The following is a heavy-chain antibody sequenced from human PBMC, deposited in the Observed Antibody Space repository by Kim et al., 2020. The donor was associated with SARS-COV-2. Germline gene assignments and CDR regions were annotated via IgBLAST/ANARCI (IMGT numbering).Heavy chain of an antibody. CDR2: VYYTGTT. D-gene: IGHD4-4*01. CDR3: ARQPFFPYSNSAFRYF. Sequence: SETLSLTCNISGDSITGRNFYWAWVRQPPGKGLEWIGSVYYTGTTYRNPSLGSRVTILVAASKTQFSLNLTSVTAADTAVYYCARQPFFPYSNSAFRYF. CDR1: GDSITGRNFY. V-gene: IGHV4-39*01. J-gene: IGHJ1*01.